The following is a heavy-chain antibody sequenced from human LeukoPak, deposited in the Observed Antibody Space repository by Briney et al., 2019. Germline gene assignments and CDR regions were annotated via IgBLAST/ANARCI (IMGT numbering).Heavy chain of an antibody. V-gene: IGHV3-64*01. CDR3: AGSPNSNLRAFDI. CDR2: ISSNGGST. J-gene: IGHJ3*02. CDR1: GFTFCSYA. Sequence: GGSLRLSCAASGFTFCSYAMHWVRQAPGKGLEYVSAISSNGGSTYYPNSVKGRFTISRDNSKNTLYLQMGSLRAEDTAVYYCAGSPNSNLRAFDIWGQGTMVTVSS. D-gene: IGHD4-11*01.